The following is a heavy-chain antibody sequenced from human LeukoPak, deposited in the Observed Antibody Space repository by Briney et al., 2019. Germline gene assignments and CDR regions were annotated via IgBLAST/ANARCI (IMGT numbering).Heavy chain of an antibody. D-gene: IGHD3-10*01. J-gene: IGHJ4*02. CDR1: GATFSSYA. CDR3: TRDANPFTMIRGVFDY. CDR2: IIPIFGTA. V-gene: IGHV1-69*01. Sequence: SVKVSCKASGATFSSYAISWVRQAPGRGLEWMGGIIPIFGTANYAQKFQGRVTITADESTSTAYMELSSLRSEDTAVYYCTRDANPFTMIRGVFDYWGQGTLVTVSS.